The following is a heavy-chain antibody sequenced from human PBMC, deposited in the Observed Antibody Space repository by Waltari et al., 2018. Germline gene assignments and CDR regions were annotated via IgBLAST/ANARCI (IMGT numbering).Heavy chain of an antibody. D-gene: IGHD3-3*01. V-gene: IGHV4-34*01. CDR1: GGSFSGYY. CDR3: ARATIFGVVPSRAFDI. Sequence: QVQLQQWGAGLLKPSETLSLTCAVYGGSFSGYYWRWIRQPPGTGLEWIGEINHSGSTNYNPSLKSRVTISVDTSKNQFSLKLSSVTAADTAVYYCARATIFGVVPSRAFDIWGQGTMVTVSS. CDR2: INHSGST. J-gene: IGHJ3*02.